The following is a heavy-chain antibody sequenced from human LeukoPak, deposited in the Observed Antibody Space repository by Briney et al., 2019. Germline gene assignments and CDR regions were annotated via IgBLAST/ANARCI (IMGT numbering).Heavy chain of an antibody. J-gene: IGHJ1*01. Sequence: GGSLRLSCAASGFIIDDYAMHWVRQAPGKGLETPGAGLEWVSVISWDGSSTYYADSVKGRFTISRDNSKKSLYLQMNSLRSEDSALYYCAKDRTYYGAGWIFQNWGQGILVTVSS. CDR3: AKDRTYYGAGWIFQN. D-gene: IGHD3-10*01. CDR2: ISWDGSST. V-gene: IGHV3-43*02. CDR1: GFIIDDYA.